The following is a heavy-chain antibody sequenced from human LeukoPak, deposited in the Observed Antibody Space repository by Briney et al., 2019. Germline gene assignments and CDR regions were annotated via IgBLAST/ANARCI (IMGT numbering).Heavy chain of an antibody. CDR1: EFDFSTHA. J-gene: IGHJ4*02. V-gene: IGHV3-23*01. CDR2: ISISGTKT. CDR3: AKNPFNMVYAMFLGY. D-gene: IGHD2-8*01. Sequence: GGSLRLSCAASEFDFSTHAMNWVRQAPGKGLEWVSAISISGTKTYYADSVKGRFTISRDNSKNTLYLQMYSLRAEDTAVYYCAKNPFNMVYAMFLGYWGQGTLVTVSS.